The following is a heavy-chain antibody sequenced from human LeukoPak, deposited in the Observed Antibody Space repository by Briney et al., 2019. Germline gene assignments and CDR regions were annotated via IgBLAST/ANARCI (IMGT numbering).Heavy chain of an antibody. CDR1: GFTFSSYE. D-gene: IGHD3-10*01. J-gene: IGHJ4*02. CDR3: ASGLWFGELLTRFDY. V-gene: IGHV3-48*03. Sequence: PGGSLRLSCAASGFTFSSYEMNWVRQAPGKGLEWVSYISSSGSTIYYADSVKGRFTISRDNAKNSLYLQMNSLRAEDTAVYYCASGLWFGELLTRFDYWGQGTLVTVSS. CDR2: ISSSGSTI.